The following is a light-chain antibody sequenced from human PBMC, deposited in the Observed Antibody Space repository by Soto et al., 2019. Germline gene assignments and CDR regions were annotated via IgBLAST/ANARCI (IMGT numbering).Light chain of an antibody. CDR1: SSDVGTYNF. V-gene: IGLV2-11*01. CDR3: CSYAGRYTYV. CDR2: DVS. J-gene: IGLJ1*01. Sequence: QAVVTQPRSVSGSPGQSVSISCTGTSSDVGTYNFVSWYQQHPGKAPKVMIYDVSKRPSGVPDRFSGSKSGNTASLTISGLQSEDEADYYCCSYAGRYTYVFGTGTKLTVL.